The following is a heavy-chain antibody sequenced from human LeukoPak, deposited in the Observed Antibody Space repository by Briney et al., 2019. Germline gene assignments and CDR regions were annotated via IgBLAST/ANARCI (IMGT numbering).Heavy chain of an antibody. CDR2: ISAYNGNT. Sequence: ASVKVSCKASGYTFTSYGISWVRQAPGQGLEWMGWISAYNGNTNYAQKLQGRVTMTTDTSTSTAYMELRSLRSDDTAVYYCARARSREYSSGWYHDYWGQGTLVTVSS. CDR3: ARARSREYSSGWYHDY. V-gene: IGHV1-18*01. D-gene: IGHD6-19*01. CDR1: GYTFTSYG. J-gene: IGHJ4*02.